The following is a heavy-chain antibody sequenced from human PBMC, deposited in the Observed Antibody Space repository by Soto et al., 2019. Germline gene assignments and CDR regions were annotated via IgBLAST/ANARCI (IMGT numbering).Heavy chain of an antibody. J-gene: IGHJ4*02. Sequence: SETLCLTCAVSGGSIGGSSWWSWVRQPPGKGLEWIGEIYHSGSTNYNPSLKSRVTISVDTSKNQFSLKLSSVTAADTAVYYCARQNYDILTGYYGPIDYWGQGTLVTVSS. CDR3: ARQNYDILTGYYGPIDY. V-gene: IGHV4-4*02. CDR1: GGSIGGSSW. CDR2: IYHSGST. D-gene: IGHD3-9*01.